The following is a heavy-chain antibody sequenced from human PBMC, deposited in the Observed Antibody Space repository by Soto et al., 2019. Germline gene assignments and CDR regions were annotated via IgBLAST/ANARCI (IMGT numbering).Heavy chain of an antibody. CDR2: ISGSGGST. V-gene: IGHV3-23*01. J-gene: IGHJ4*02. CDR1: GFTFSSYA. D-gene: IGHD3-22*01. Sequence: GGSLRLSCAASGFTFSSYAMSWVRQAPGKGLEWVSAISGSGGSTYYADSVKGRFTISRDNSKNTLYLQMNSLRAEDTAVYYCAKDMGYYYDSSGYLDYWGQGTLVTVSS. CDR3: AKDMGYYYDSSGYLDY.